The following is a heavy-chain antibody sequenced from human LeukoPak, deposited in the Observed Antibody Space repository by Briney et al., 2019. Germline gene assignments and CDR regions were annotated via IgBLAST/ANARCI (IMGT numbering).Heavy chain of an antibody. J-gene: IGHJ6*02. D-gene: IGHD6-13*01. CDR2: ISYDGSNK. Sequence: PGGSLRLSCAASGFTFSSYGMHWVRQAPGKGLEWVAVISYDGSNKYYADSVKGRFTISRDNSKNTLYLQMSSLRAEDTAVYYCAAPGTHYYGMDVWGQGTTVTVPS. CDR1: GFTFSSYG. CDR3: AAPGTHYYGMDV. V-gene: IGHV3-30*03.